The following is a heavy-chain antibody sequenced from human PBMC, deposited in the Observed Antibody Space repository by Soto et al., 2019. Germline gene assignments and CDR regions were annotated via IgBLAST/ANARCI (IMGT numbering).Heavy chain of an antibody. J-gene: IGHJ4*02. CDR1: GFTFSSYA. D-gene: IGHD2-2*01. Sequence: AGGSLRLSCAASGFTFSSYAMSWVRQAPGKGLEWVSAISDSDGGTYYADSVKGRLTISRDNSKNTLYLQMNSLRAEDTALYYCAKQVGTSCYSPPSYWGQGSLVTVSS. CDR2: ISDSDGGT. V-gene: IGHV3-23*01. CDR3: AKQVGTSCYSPPSY.